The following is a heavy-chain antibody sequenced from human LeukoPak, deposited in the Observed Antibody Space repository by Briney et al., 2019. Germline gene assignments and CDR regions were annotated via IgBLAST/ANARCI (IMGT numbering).Heavy chain of an antibody. D-gene: IGHD3-16*02. J-gene: IGHJ5*02. CDR1: GGSISGGNYY. Sequence: PSETLSLTCTVSGGSISGGNYYWSWIRQPPGKGLEWIGEINHSGSTNYNPSLKSRVTISVDTSKNQFSLKLSSVTAADTAVYYCARSYDYVWGSYRPTPPSNWFDPWGQGTLVTVSS. V-gene: IGHV4-39*07. CDR2: INHSGST. CDR3: ARSYDYVWGSYRPTPPSNWFDP.